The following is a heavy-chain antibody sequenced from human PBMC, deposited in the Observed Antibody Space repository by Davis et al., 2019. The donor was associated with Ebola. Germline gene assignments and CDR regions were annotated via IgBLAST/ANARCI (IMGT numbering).Heavy chain of an antibody. V-gene: IGHV1-69*01. CDR3: AREFGLDSSAPFDY. D-gene: IGHD3-22*01. J-gene: IGHJ4*02. Sequence: GRVTITADESTSTAYMELSSLRSEDTAVYYCAREFGLDSSAPFDYWGQGTLVTVSS.